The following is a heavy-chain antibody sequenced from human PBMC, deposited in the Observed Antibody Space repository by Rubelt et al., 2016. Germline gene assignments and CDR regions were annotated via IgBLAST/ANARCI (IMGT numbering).Heavy chain of an antibody. CDR1: GYTFTSYG. J-gene: IGHJ4*02. CDR2: INPNSGGT. Sequence: QVQLVQSGAEVKKPGASVKVSCKASGYTFTSYGISWVRQAPGQGLEWMGWINPNSGGTNYAQKFQGWVTMTRDTSISTAYMELSRLRSYDTAVYYCARDDSPYYYDSSGYYDYWGQGTLVTVSS. CDR3: ARDDSPYYYDSSGYYDY. V-gene: IGHV1-2*04. D-gene: IGHD3-22*01.